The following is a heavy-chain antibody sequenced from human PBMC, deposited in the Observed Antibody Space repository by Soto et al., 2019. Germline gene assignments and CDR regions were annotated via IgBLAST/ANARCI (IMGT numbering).Heavy chain of an antibody. CDR2: IIPIFGTA. V-gene: IGHV1-69*01. J-gene: IGHJ4*02. D-gene: IGHD5-12*01. Sequence: QVQLVHSVAEVKKPGSSVKVSCKDSGGTFRSYAISWVRQAPGQGFEWMGGIIPIFGTANYAQKFKGRVTITADESTSTAYMELSSLRSADTAVYYCAKGPVVAYYFDYWGQGTLVTVSS. CDR1: GGTFRSYA. CDR3: AKGPVVAYYFDY.